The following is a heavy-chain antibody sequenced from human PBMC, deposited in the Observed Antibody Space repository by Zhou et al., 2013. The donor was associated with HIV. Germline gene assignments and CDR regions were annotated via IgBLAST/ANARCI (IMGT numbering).Heavy chain of an antibody. CDR3: ASQYCTNGVCYSAFDI. J-gene: IGHJ3*02. CDR2: INPIFGTT. Sequence: QVQLVQSGAEVKKPGASVKVSCKASGYTFTGYYIHWVRQAPGQGLEWMGWINPIFGTTNYAQKFQDRVTINADESTSTAYMKLTSLRSEDTAVYYCASQYCTNGVCYSAFDIWGQGDNGHRLF. CDR1: GYTFTGYY. D-gene: IGHD2-8*01. V-gene: IGHV1-69*01.